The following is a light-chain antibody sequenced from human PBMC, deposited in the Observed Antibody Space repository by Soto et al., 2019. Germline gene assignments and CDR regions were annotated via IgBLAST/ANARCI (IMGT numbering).Light chain of an antibody. V-gene: IGKV1-6*01. CDR3: QQYNKWPPIT. CDR2: AAS. CDR1: QGIRND. J-gene: IGKJ5*01. Sequence: AIQMTQSPSSLSASVGDRVTITCRASQGIRNDLGWYQQKPGKAPKLLIYAASSLQSGVPSRFSGSGSGTEFTLTISSLQSEDFAVYYCQQYNKWPPITFGQGTRLE.